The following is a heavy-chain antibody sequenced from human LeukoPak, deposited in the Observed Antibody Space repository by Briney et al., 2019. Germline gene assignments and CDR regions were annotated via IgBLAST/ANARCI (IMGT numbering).Heavy chain of an antibody. CDR1: GYPFTSNW. CDR3: ARHEGGMDV. V-gene: IGHV5-51*01. J-gene: IGHJ6*02. Sequence: GEALKISCKGSGYPFTSNWVAWVRRRAGKGVGWMGSIYPGDSDTRNSPSFQGQVTISADKSISTAYLQWSSLKASDSAMYYCARHEGGMDVWGQGTTVTVSS. CDR2: IYPGDSDT.